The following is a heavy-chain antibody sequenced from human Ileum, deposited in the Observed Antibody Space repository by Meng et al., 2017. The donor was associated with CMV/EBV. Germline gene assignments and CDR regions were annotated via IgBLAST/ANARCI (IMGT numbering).Heavy chain of an antibody. V-gene: IGHV3-48*03. CDR2: ISSSGATI. J-gene: IGHJ6*01. CDR3: ARELSYSYSYYYGLDV. CDR1: GFTFSYYE. D-gene: IGHD5-18*01. Sequence: GGSLRLSCAAAGFTFSYYEMNWVRQAPGKGLEWVSCISSSGATINYADSVKGRFTISRDNAKSSLYLQMNSLRAEDTAVYYCARELSYSYSYYYGLDVWGQGTRVTCSS.